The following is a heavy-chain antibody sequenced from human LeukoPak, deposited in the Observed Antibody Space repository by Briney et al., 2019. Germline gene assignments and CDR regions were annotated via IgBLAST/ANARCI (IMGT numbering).Heavy chain of an antibody. D-gene: IGHD2/OR15-2a*01. CDR1: GFTFSGWA. CDR2: ISPSASNT. Sequence: PGGSLRLSCAASGFTFSGWAMSWVRQVPGEGLECVSSISPSASNTYYADSVKGRFTISRDNSKNTLYLQMNSLRAEDTAVYYCAKGLVILFTTCSDYWGQGTLVTVSS. J-gene: IGHJ4*02. V-gene: IGHV3-23*01. CDR3: AKGLVILFTTCSDY.